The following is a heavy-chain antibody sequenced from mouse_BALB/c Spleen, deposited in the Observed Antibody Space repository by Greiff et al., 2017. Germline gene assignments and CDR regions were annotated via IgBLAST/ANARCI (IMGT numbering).Heavy chain of an antibody. CDR2: INPGSGGT. V-gene: IGHV1-54*01. J-gene: IGHJ2*01. Sequence: QVQLQQSGAELVRPGTSVKVSCKASGYAFTNYLIEWVKQRPGQGLEWIGVINPGSGGTNYNEKFKGKATLTADKSSSTAYMQLSSLTSDDSAVYFCARYPLYCFDYWGQGTTLTVSS. CDR3: ARYPLYCFDY. CDR1: GYAFTNYL.